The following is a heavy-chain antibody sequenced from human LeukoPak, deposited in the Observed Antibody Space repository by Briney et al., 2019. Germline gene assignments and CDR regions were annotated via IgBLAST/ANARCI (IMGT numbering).Heavy chain of an antibody. D-gene: IGHD2-2*01. CDR3: ARDLGYCSSTSCSSFDY. V-gene: IGHV4-4*07. CDR2: INTSGST. J-gene: IGHJ4*02. CDR1: GGSISSYY. Sequence: SETLSLTCTVSGGSISSYYWSWIRQPAGKGLEWIGRINTSGSTNYNPSLKSRVTMSVDTSKDQFSLQLSSVTAADTAVYYCARDLGYCSSTSCSSFDYWGQGTLVTVS.